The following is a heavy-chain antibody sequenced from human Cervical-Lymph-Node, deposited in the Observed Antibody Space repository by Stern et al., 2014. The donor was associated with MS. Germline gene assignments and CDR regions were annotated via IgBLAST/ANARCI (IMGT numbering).Heavy chain of an antibody. CDR3: ARTWIAVRDTKWFDP. CDR2: TSHSEYT. Sequence: QVQLQQWGAGLLKPSETLSLTCAVYGGSFDAFYWSWIRQPPGKGLEWIGETSHSEYTNYNPSLKSRVTISVDTSKIQISLKMNSVTAADTAVYYCARTWIAVRDTKWFDPWGQGTLVTVSS. V-gene: IGHV4-34*01. J-gene: IGHJ5*02. D-gene: IGHD2-21*01. CDR1: GGSFDAFY.